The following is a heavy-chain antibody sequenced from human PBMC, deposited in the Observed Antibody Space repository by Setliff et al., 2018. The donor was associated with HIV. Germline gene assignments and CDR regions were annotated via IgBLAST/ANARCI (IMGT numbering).Heavy chain of an antibody. V-gene: IGHV3-49*04. J-gene: IGHJ4*02. Sequence: PGGSLRLSCTTSGFIFGDYAMTWVRQAPGKGLECVGFIRRKANGGTPEYAASVKDRFTISRDDSTSIAYLQMDSIKTEDTAVYFCTRDRRGSNSWSGYNGGFDYWGQGTLVTVSS. CDR3: TRDRRGSNSWSGYNGGFDY. CDR1: GFIFGDYA. D-gene: IGHD5-12*01. CDR2: IRRKANGGTP.